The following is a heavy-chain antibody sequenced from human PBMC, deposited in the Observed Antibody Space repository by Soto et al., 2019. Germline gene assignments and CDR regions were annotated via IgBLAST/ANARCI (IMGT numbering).Heavy chain of an antibody. CDR3: ARDFVRGFMGALDH. V-gene: IGHV3-48*03. J-gene: IGHJ4*02. Sequence: GGSLRLSCAASGFTFSSYEMNWVRQAPGKGLEWVSYISSSGSTIYYADSVKGRFTISRDNAKNSLYLQMNSLRAEDTAVYYCARDFVRGFMGALDHWGQGTLVTV. D-gene: IGHD1-26*01. CDR1: GFTFSSYE. CDR2: ISSSGSTI.